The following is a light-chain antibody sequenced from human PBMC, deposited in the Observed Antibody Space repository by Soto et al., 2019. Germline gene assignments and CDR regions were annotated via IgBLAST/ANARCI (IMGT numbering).Light chain of an antibody. CDR3: QQRSTGPPLS. CDR2: DAS. J-gene: IGKJ4*01. V-gene: IGKV3-11*01. Sequence: EIVLTQSPDTLSLSPGERATLSCRASQSVDNYLAWYQQRPGQAPRLLIYDASNRASGIPARFSGSGSGTDFTLTISSLEPEAFAVYYCQQRSTGPPLSFGVGTKV. CDR1: QSVDNY.